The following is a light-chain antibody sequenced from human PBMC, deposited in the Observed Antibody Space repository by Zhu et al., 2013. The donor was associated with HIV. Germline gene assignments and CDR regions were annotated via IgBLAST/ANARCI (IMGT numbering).Light chain of an antibody. J-gene: IGKJ4*01. V-gene: IGKV3-20*01. CDR3: QQYGSSPLT. CDR1: QSVSSSH. CDR2: DAS. Sequence: EMVMTQSPATLSVSPGERATLSCRASQSVSSSHLAWYQQKPGQAPRLVIYDASRRATGIPDRFSGSGSGTDFILTISRLEPEDFAVYYCQQYGSSPLTFGGGTTIEIK.